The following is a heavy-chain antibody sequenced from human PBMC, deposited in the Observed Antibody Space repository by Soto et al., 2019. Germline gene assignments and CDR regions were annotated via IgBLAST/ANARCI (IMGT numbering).Heavy chain of an antibody. CDR1: GGSISSSSYY. D-gene: IGHD3-22*01. CDR3: ARHLAYYYGSSGYYYFNWFDP. Sequence: GSGGSISSSSYYWGWIRQPPGKGLEWIGSIYYSGSTYYNPSLKSRVTISVDTSKNQFSLKLSSVTAADTAVYYCARHLAYYYGSSGYYYFNWFDPWGQGTLVTVSS. CDR2: IYYSGST. J-gene: IGHJ5*02. V-gene: IGHV4-39*01.